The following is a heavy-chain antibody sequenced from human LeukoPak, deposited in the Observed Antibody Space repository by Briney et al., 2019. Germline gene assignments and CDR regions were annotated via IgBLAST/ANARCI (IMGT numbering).Heavy chain of an antibody. CDR2: ISAYNGNT. J-gene: IGHJ3*02. V-gene: IGHV1-18*01. D-gene: IGHD4-17*01. Sequence: GASVKVSRKASGYTFTSYGISWVRQAPGQGLEWMGWISAYNGNTNYAQKLQGRVTMTTDTSTSTAYMELRSLRSDDTAVYYCASSLDDYGDDAFDIWGQGTMVTVSS. CDR3: ASSLDDYGDDAFDI. CDR1: GYTFTSYG.